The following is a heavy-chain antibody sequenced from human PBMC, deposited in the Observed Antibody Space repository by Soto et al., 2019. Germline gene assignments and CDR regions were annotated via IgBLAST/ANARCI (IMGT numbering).Heavy chain of an antibody. V-gene: IGHV4-39*01. CDR2: IYYSGST. Sequence: SETLSLTCTVSGGSISSSSYYWGWIRQPPGKGLEWIGSIYYSGSTYYNPSLKSRVTISVDTSKNQFSLMLSSVTAADTAVYYCARLGYCSGGSCYFDYWGQGTLVTVSS. J-gene: IGHJ4*02. D-gene: IGHD2-15*01. CDR3: ARLGYCSGGSCYFDY. CDR1: GGSISSSSYY.